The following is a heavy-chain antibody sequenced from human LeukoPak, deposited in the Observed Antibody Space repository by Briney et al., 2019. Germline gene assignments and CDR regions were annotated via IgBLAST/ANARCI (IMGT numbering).Heavy chain of an antibody. Sequence: ASVTVSCKASGYIFTAYYLHWVRQAPGQGLEWMGWINPDSGDTKFVQKFEGRVSMTRDTSISTAYMELSGLRSDDTGYYFLARVQYYNILTGSFQYWGQGTLVTVSS. CDR1: GYIFTAYY. J-gene: IGHJ4*02. D-gene: IGHD3-9*01. CDR3: ARVQYYNILTGSFQY. CDR2: INPDSGDT. V-gene: IGHV1-2*02.